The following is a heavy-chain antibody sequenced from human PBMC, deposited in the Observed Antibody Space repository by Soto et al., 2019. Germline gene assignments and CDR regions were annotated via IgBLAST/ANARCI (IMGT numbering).Heavy chain of an antibody. CDR1: GYTFTSYY. J-gene: IGHJ4*02. CDR3: ATFPGGDSGFDY. D-gene: IGHD3-16*01. Sequence: ASVKVSCKASGYTFTSYYMHWVRQAPGQGLEWMGWINPNSGGTNYAQKFQGRVTMTRDTSISTAYMELSRLRSDDTAVYYCATFPGGDSGFDYWGQGTLVTVSS. CDR2: INPNSGGT. V-gene: IGHV1-2*02.